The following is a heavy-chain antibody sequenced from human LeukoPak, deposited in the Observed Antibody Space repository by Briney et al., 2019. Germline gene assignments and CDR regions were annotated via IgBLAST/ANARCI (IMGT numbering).Heavy chain of an antibody. V-gene: IGHV4-39*07. CDR3: ARVAFCSSTSCPLGSMDV. D-gene: IGHD2-2*01. Sequence: SETLSLTCTVSGGSISSSSYYWGWIRQPPGKGLEWIGSIYYSGSTNYNPSLKSRVAISVDTSKNQFSLKLSSVTAADTAVYYCARVAFCSSTSCPLGSMDVWGQGTTVTVSS. CDR1: GGSISSSSYY. J-gene: IGHJ6*02. CDR2: IYYSGST.